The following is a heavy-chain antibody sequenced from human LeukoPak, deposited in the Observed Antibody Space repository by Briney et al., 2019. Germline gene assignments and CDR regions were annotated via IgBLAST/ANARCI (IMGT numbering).Heavy chain of an antibody. CDR3: ASGTYYRGFDA. Sequence: SQTLSLTCAISGDTVSSNSAAWNWIRQSPSRGLEWLGRTYYRSKWSNDYAVSVKSRITINPDTPKNQFSLQLNSVTPEDTAVYCASGTYYRGFDAWGQGTLVTVSS. V-gene: IGHV6-1*01. CDR2: TYYRSKWSN. CDR1: GDTVSSNSAA. J-gene: IGHJ5*02. D-gene: IGHD1-26*01.